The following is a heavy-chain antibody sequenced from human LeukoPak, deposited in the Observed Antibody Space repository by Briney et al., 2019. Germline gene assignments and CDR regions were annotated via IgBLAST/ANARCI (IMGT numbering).Heavy chain of an antibody. V-gene: IGHV4-34*01. CDR2: INHSGST. CDR1: GGSFSGCY. CDR3: ARRLRRLRFLEWSMDV. J-gene: IGHJ6*04. Sequence: SETLSLTCAVYGGSFSGCYWSWIRQPPGKGLEWIGEINHSGSTNYNPSLKSRVTISVDTSKNQFSLKLSSVTAADTAVYYCARRLRRLRFLEWSMDVWGKGTTVTVSS. D-gene: IGHD3-3*01.